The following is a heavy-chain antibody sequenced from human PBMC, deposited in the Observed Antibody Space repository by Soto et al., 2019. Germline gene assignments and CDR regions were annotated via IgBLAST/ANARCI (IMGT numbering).Heavy chain of an antibody. CDR3: ARERTVAGNDY. CDR2: ISPNNANT. J-gene: IGHJ4*02. D-gene: IGHD6-19*01. CDR1: GGTFSSYT. V-gene: IGHV1-8*02. Sequence: ASVKVSCKASGGTFSSYTISWVRQAPGQGLEWIGWISPNNANTNHAQKFQGRVTMTRNTSISTAYMELSSLRSEDTAVYYCARERTVAGNDYWGQGTLVTVSS.